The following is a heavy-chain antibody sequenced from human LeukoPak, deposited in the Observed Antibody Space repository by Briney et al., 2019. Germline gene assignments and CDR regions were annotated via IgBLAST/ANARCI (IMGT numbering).Heavy chain of an antibody. CDR1: GYTFGDYG. CDR2: ISYDGSNK. J-gene: IGHJ6*03. Sequence: GGSLRLSCAASGYTFGDYGMNWVRQAPGKGLEWVAVISYDGSNKYYADSVKGRFTISRDNSKNTLYLQMNSLRAEDTAVYYCARKSGAYGDYIDFYYHSMDVWGKGSTVTVSS. D-gene: IGHD4-17*01. V-gene: IGHV3-30*03. CDR3: ARKSGAYGDYIDFYYHSMDV.